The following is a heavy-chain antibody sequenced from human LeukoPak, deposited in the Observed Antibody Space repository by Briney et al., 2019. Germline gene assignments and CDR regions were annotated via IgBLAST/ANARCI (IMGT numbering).Heavy chain of an antibody. Sequence: GGSLRLSCAASGFTFSSYGMHWVRQAPGKGLEWVAVIWYDGSNKYYADSVKGRFTISRDNSKNTLYLQMNSLRAEDTAVYYCARDQRLYYGSGSYNPWYFDLWGRGTLVTVSS. CDR3: ARDQRLYYGSGSYNPWYFDL. D-gene: IGHD3-10*01. V-gene: IGHV3-33*01. CDR2: IWYDGSNK. J-gene: IGHJ2*01. CDR1: GFTFSSYG.